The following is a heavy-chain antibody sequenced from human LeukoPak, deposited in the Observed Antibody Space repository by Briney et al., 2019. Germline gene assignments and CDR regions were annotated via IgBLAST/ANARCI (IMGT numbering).Heavy chain of an antibody. CDR1: GFTFSSYS. D-gene: IGHD5-24*01. CDR3: ARDWAGDSPYGYNYGIWFDP. Sequence: GGSLRLSCAASGFTFSSYSMNWVRQAPGKGLEWVSSISTSSSYINYADSVKGRFTISRDNAKNSLYLQMNSLRADDTAVYYCARDWAGDSPYGYNYGIWFDPWGQGTLVTVSS. J-gene: IGHJ5*02. V-gene: IGHV3-21*04. CDR2: ISTSSSYI.